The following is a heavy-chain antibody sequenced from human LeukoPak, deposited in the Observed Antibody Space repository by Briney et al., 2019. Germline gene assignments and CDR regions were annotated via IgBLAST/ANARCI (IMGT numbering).Heavy chain of an antibody. Sequence: PGGSLRLSCAASGFTFSSYEMNWVRQAPGKWLEWVSYISSSGSTIYYADSVKGRFTISRDNAKNSLYLQMNSLRAEDTALYYCAKDINYGSGSYMDVWGKGTTVTISS. D-gene: IGHD3-10*01. CDR3: AKDINYGSGSYMDV. J-gene: IGHJ6*03. CDR2: ISSSGSTI. V-gene: IGHV3-48*03. CDR1: GFTFSSYE.